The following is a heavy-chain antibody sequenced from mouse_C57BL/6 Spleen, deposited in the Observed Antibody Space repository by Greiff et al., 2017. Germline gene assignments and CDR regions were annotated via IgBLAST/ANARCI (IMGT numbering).Heavy chain of an antibody. Sequence: EVKLMESGGGLVKPGGSLKLSCAASGFTFSDYAMHWVRQAPAKGLEWVAYISSGSGTIYYADTVKGRFTISRDNAKNTLFRQMTRRRSEDTAMYYCANVLLWHDGGGFAYWGQGTLVTVSA. V-gene: IGHV5-17*01. D-gene: IGHD2-1*01. CDR2: ISSGSGTI. CDR3: ANVLLWHDGGGFAY. CDR1: GFTFSDYA. J-gene: IGHJ3*01.